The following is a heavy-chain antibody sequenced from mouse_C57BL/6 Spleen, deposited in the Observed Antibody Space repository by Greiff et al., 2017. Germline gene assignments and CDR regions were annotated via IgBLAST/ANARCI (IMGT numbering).Heavy chain of an antibody. V-gene: IGHV1-72*01. J-gene: IGHJ2*01. CDR2: IDPNSGGT. D-gene: IGHD1-1*01. CDR1: GYTFTSYW. CDR3: ARWVTTVVGGDFDY. Sequence: QVQLQQPGAELVKPGASVKLSCKASGYTFTSYWMHWVKQRPGRGLEWIGRIDPNSGGTKYNEKFKSKATLTVDKPASTAYMQLSSLTSEDSAVYYCARWVTTVVGGDFDYWGQGTTLTVSS.